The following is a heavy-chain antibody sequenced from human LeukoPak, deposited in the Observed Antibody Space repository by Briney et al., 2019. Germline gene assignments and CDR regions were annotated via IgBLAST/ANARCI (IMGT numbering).Heavy chain of an antibody. CDR3: ARGGAYYDFWSGWINYYYYGMDV. CDR1: GYTFTSYD. V-gene: IGHV1-8*01. J-gene: IGHJ6*02. D-gene: IGHD3-3*01. Sequence: ASVKVSCKASGYTFTSYDINWVRPATGQGLEWMGWMNPNSGNTGYAQKFQGRVTMTRNTSISTAYMELSSLRSEDTAVYYCARGGAYYDFWSGWINYYYYGMDVWGQGTTVTVSS. CDR2: MNPNSGNT.